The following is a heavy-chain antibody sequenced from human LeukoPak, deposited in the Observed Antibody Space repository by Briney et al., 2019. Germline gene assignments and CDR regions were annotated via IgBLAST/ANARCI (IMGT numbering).Heavy chain of an antibody. Sequence: SETLSLTCTVSGGSISSGGYYWSWIRQHPGKGLEWIGYIYYSGSTYYNPSLKSRVTISVDTSKNQFSLKLSSVTAADTAVYYCARVNLSGYSGYDYIPPDYWGQGTLVTVSS. J-gene: IGHJ4*02. CDR1: GGSISSGGYY. D-gene: IGHD5-12*01. CDR3: ARVNLSGYSGYDYIPPDY. V-gene: IGHV4-31*03. CDR2: IYYSGST.